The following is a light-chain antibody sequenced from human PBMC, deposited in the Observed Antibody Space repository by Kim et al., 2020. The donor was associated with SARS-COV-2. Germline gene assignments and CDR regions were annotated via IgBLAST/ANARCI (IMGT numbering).Light chain of an antibody. V-gene: IGKV3-15*01. CDR3: HQYKNWPPWT. Sequence: EMVMTQSPATLSVSPGERATLSCWASQSIGTNLAWYQQKAGHAPRLLIYGASARATGIPARFSGSGSGTEFTLTISSLQSDDSAVYYCHQYKNWPPWTFGQGTKVEIK. CDR1: QSIGTN. J-gene: IGKJ1*01. CDR2: GAS.